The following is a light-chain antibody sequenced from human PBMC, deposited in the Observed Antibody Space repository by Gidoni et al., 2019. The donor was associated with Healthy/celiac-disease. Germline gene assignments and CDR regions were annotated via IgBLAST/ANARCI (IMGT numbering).Light chain of an antibody. CDR3: KQDSNWPPFT. CDR1: ETIDYN. J-gene: IGKJ4*01. Sequence: ETVLTQSPVTLSVSSGERAALSCRASETIDYNLAWYQQKPGQAPRLLIYGSSIRATGVPDRFSGSGSGTEFTLNISSLQSEDFAFYYCKQDSNWPPFTFXGXTKVEMK. V-gene: IGKV3-15*01. CDR2: GSS.